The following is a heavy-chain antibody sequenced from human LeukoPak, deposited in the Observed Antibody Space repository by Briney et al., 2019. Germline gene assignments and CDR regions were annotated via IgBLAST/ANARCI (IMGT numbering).Heavy chain of an antibody. V-gene: IGHV3-23*01. CDR3: AMGPDTALVKNYYMDV. CDR2: ISGNSATT. CDR1: GLNFNNYA. Sequence: GGSLRLSCAASGLNFNNYAMSWVRQAPGKGLEWVSVISGNSATTYYADSVKGRFTTSRDNSRNTVDLHMNNLRVEDAAKYYCAMGPDTALVKNYYMDVWGTGTTVTISS. J-gene: IGHJ6*03. D-gene: IGHD5-18*01.